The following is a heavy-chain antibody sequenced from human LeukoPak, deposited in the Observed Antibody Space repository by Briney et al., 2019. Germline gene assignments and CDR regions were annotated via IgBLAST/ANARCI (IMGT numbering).Heavy chain of an antibody. D-gene: IGHD2-2*02. Sequence: GGSLRLSCAASGFTFSTHTMNWVRQAPGKGLEWVSPISSSSGAIYYADSVKGRFTISRDNAKNSLYLQMNSLRAEDTAIYYCARAIDMLDWGQGTLVTVSS. CDR3: ARAIDMLD. CDR1: GFTFSTHT. J-gene: IGHJ4*02. V-gene: IGHV3-48*01. CDR2: ISSSSGAI.